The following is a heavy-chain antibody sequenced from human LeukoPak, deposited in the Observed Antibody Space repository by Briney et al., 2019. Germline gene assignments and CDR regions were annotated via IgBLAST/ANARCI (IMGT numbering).Heavy chain of an antibody. CDR3: ASSRYYYDSSGYYYLFDY. V-gene: IGHV4-31*03. D-gene: IGHD3-22*01. Sequence: PSETLSLTCTVSGGSISSGGYYWSWIHQHPGKGLEWIGYIYYSGSTYYNPSLKSRVTISVDTPKNQFSLKLSSVTAADTAVYYCASSRYYYDSSGYYYLFDYWGQGTLVTVSS. J-gene: IGHJ4*02. CDR1: GGSISSGGYY. CDR2: IYYSGST.